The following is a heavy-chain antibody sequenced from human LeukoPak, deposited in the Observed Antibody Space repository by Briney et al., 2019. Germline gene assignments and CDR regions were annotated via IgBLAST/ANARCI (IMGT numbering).Heavy chain of an antibody. V-gene: IGHV4-34*01. D-gene: IGHD3-10*01. CDR3: AREQEVTMVRGIYYYYYYYMDV. J-gene: IGHJ6*03. Sequence: SETLSLTCAVYGGSFSGYYWSWIRQPPGKGLEWIGEINHSGSTNYNPSLKSRVTISVDTSKNQFSLKLSSVTAADTAVYYCAREQEVTMVRGIYYYYYYYMDVWGKGTTVTISS. CDR1: GGSFSGYY. CDR2: INHSGST.